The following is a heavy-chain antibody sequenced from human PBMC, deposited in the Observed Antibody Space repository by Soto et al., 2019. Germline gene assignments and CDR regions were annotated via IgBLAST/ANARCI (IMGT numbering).Heavy chain of an antibody. Sequence: PSETLSLTCTVSGASISVHSYYWTWIRQPPGKGLEWIGSAYCSGTTYFNPALKGRATISVDPATNEFSRGLTVRTAADTTIHYCTRRYNRTDNYFDPWGPGALVTVSS. D-gene: IGHD5-12*01. CDR3: TRRYNRTDNYFDP. V-gene: IGHV4-39*01. CDR2: AYCSGTT. CDR1: GASISVHSYY. J-gene: IGHJ5*02.